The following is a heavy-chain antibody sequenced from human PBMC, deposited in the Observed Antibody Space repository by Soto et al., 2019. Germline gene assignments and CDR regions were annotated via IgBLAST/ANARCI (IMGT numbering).Heavy chain of an antibody. CDR2: INAGNGNT. Sequence: GASVKVSCKASGYTFTSYAMHWVRQAPGQRLEWMGWINAGNGNTKYSQKFQGRVTITRDTSASTAYMELSSLRSEDTAVYYCARDPLIAVAHPDYFDYWGQGTLVTVSS. V-gene: IGHV1-3*01. CDR1: GYTFTSYA. J-gene: IGHJ4*02. D-gene: IGHD6-19*01. CDR3: ARDPLIAVAHPDYFDY.